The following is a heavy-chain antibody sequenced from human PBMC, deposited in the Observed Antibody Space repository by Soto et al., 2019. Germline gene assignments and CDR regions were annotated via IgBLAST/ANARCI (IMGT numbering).Heavy chain of an antibody. J-gene: IGHJ6*02. V-gene: IGHV3-43*01. D-gene: IGHD6-6*01. CDR1: GFTFDDYT. CDR2: ISWDGGST. CDR3: AKDKSSSSLIPHYYYYGMDV. Sequence: SLRLSCAASGFTFDDYTMHWVRQAPGKGLEWVSLISWDGGSTYYADSVKGRFTISRDNSKNSLYLQMNSLRTEDTALYYCAKDKSSSSLIPHYYYYGMDVWGQGTTVTVSS.